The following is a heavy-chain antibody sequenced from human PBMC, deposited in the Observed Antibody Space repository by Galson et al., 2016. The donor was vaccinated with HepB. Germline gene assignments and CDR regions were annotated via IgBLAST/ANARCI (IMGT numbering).Heavy chain of an antibody. Sequence: SLRLSCATSGFTFGDYAMSWFRRAPGKGLEWVGFIRSKTYGGTTEYAASVKARFTISRDDSKSFAYLQMSSLNTGDTAVYYCARGTPDYRPHYFDYWGQGTLVTVSS. D-gene: IGHD4-11*01. J-gene: IGHJ4*02. CDR3: ARGTPDYRPHYFDY. CDR2: IRSKTYGGTT. CDR1: GFTFGDYA. V-gene: IGHV3-49*03.